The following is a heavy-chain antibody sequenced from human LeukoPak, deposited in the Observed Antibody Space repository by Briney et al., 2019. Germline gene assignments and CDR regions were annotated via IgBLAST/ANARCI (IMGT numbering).Heavy chain of an antibody. V-gene: IGHV1-69*05. D-gene: IGHD6-13*01. CDR1: GGTFSSYA. CDR2: IIPIFGTA. CDR3: ARDTVGQQLTKGYYYYMDV. Sequence: GASVKVSFKASGGTFSSYAISWVRQAPGQGLEWMGGIIPIFGTANYAQKFQGRVTITTDESTSTAYMELSSLRSEDTAVYYCARDTVGQQLTKGYYYYMDVWGKGTTVTVSS. J-gene: IGHJ6*03.